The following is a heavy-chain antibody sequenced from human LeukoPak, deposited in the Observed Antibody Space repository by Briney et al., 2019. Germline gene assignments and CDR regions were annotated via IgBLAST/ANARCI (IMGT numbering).Heavy chain of an antibody. V-gene: IGHV3-72*01. J-gene: IGHJ4*02. CDR1: GFTFSDHY. D-gene: IGHD3/OR15-3a*01. CDR3: VAWTSGSPGY. CDR2: IKNKANSYTT. Sequence: GGSLRLSCVASGFTFSDHYMDWVRQAPGKGLEWVGRIKNKANSYTTEYAASVKGRFTISRDDSKSLLYLQMNSLKTEDTAVYYCVAWTSGSPGYWGQGTLVTVSS.